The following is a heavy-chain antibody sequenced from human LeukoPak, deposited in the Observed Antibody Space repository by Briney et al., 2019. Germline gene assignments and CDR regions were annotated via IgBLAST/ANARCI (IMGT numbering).Heavy chain of an antibody. Sequence: GGSLRLSCASSGFTFSSYEMNWVRQAPGKGLDWVSYISSSGSTIYYADSVNGRFTISRDNAKHSLYLHMNTLRAEDTSVYYCAGGAEVGAKPYFDYWGQGTLVTVSS. V-gene: IGHV3-48*03. CDR1: GFTFSSYE. J-gene: IGHJ4*02. CDR3: AGGAEVGAKPYFDY. D-gene: IGHD1-26*01. CDR2: ISSSGSTI.